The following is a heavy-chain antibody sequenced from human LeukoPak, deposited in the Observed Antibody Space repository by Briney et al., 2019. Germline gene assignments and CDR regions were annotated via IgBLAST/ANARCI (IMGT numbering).Heavy chain of an antibody. D-gene: IGHD3-10*01. CDR1: GHTFTTSD. J-gene: IGHJ3*02. CDR2: MNPNSGNA. V-gene: IGHV1-8*01. Sequence: VASVKVSCKASGHTFTTSDINWVRQAPGQGLQWMGWMNPNSGNAVYAQKFQGRVAMTRDTSINTAYMELSSLRFEDTAVYYCARGSSRSFDIWGLGTMVTVSS. CDR3: ARGSSRSFDI.